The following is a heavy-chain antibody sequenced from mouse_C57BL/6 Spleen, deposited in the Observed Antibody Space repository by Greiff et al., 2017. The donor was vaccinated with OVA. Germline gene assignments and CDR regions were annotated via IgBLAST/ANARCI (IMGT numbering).Heavy chain of an antibody. CDR3: ARGGLSVVARENFDY. Sequence: VQLQQPGAELVKPGASVKMSCKASGYTFTSYWITWVKQRPGQGLEWIGDIYPGSGSTNYNEKFKSKATLTVDTSSSTAYMQLSSLTSEDSAVYYCARGGLSVVARENFDYWGQGTTLTVSS. CDR2: IYPGSGST. CDR1: GYTFTSYW. J-gene: IGHJ2*01. D-gene: IGHD1-1*01. V-gene: IGHV1-55*01.